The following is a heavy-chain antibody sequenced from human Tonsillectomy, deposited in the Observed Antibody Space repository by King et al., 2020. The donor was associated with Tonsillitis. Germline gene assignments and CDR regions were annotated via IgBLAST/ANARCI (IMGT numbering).Heavy chain of an antibody. CDR3: VRQGASRGVIDS. D-gene: IGHD2-2*01. CDR1: GFIFTTSW. CDR2: IYPGDSDT. J-gene: IGHJ4*02. Sequence: VQLVQSGAEVKKPGETLRISCTGSGFIFTTSWIAWVRQMPGKGLDWMGIIYPGDSDTRYSPSFQCRITISADKSITTAYLQWSSLKASDTAMYYCVRQGASRGVIDSWGQGTLVTVSS. V-gene: IGHV5-51*01.